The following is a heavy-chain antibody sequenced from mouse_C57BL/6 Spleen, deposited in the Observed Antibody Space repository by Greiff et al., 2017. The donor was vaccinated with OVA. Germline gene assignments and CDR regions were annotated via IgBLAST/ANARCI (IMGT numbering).Heavy chain of an antibody. J-gene: IGHJ2*01. CDR2: IYPGDGDT. V-gene: IGHV1-80*01. CDR3: ARSLTGTLYFDY. D-gene: IGHD4-1*01. Sequence: VQLQQSGAELVKPGASVKISCKASGYAFSSYWMNWVKQRPGKGLEWIGQIYPGDGDTNYNGKFKGKATLTADKSSSTAYMQLSSLTSEDSAVYYCARSLTGTLYFDYWGQGTTLTVSS. CDR1: GYAFSSYW.